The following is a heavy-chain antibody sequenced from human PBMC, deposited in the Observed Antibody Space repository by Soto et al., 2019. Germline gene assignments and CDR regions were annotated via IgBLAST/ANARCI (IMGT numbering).Heavy chain of an antibody. Sequence: GGSLRLSCAASGFTFSSYAMSWVRQAPGKGLEWVSAIGGSGDGTYYGDSVKGRFTISRDNSKNTVYLQMNSLRAEDTAIYYCARAREASLLRVPSSHWGQGTLVTVSS. CDR3: ARAREASLLRVPSSH. CDR2: IGGSGDGT. J-gene: IGHJ4*02. D-gene: IGHD6-6*01. CDR1: GFTFSSYA. V-gene: IGHV3-23*01.